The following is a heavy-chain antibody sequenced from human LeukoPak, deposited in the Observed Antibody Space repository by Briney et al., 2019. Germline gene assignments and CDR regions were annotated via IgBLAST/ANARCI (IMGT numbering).Heavy chain of an antibody. CDR3: AGRSGINWFDP. CDR2: IYTSGST. V-gene: IGHV4-61*02. J-gene: IGHJ5*02. Sequence: PSQTLSLTCTVSGGSISSGSYYWSWIRQPAGKGLEWIGRIYTSGSTNYNPSLKSRVTISVDTSKNQFSLELSSVTAADTAVYYCAGRSGINWFDPWGQGTLVTVSS. CDR1: GGSISSGSYY. D-gene: IGHD3-3*01.